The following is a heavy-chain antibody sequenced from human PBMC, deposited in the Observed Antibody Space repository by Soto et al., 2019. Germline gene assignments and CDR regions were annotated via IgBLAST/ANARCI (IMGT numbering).Heavy chain of an antibody. CDR1: GFTFSSYG. Sequence: HPGGSLRLSCAASGFTFSSYGMHWVRQAPGKGLEWVAVISYDGSNKYYADSVKGRFTISRDNSKNTLYLQMNSLRAEDTAVYYCAKDYYGSTDLFDYWGQGTLVTVSS. J-gene: IGHJ4*02. CDR2: ISYDGSNK. V-gene: IGHV3-30*18. CDR3: AKDYYGSTDLFDY. D-gene: IGHD3-10*01.